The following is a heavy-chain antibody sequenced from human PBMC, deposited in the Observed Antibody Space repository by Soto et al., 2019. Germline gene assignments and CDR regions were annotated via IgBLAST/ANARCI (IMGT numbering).Heavy chain of an antibody. D-gene: IGHD5-18*01. CDR3: ARGDGDYNDGNGYLGRH. Sequence: PGGSLRLSCAASGFTFSSYNMNWVRQAPGKGLEWVSSISSSSSYIYYADSVKGRFTISRDNAKNTLYLQMNSLRAEDTAVYYCARGDGDYNDGNGYLGRHWGQGTLVTVSS. J-gene: IGHJ4*02. CDR1: GFTFSSYN. CDR2: ISSSSSYI. V-gene: IGHV3-21*01.